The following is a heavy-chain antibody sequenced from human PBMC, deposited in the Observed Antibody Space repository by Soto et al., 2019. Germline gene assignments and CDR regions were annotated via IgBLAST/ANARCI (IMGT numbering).Heavy chain of an antibody. D-gene: IGHD5-12*01. CDR3: ARFPLYGGYVSRTYYYYGMDV. J-gene: IGHJ6*02. V-gene: IGHV1-2*04. CDR2: INPNSGGT. Sequence: ASVKVSCKASGYTFTGDYMHWVRQAPGQGLEWMGWINPNSGGTNYAQKFQGWVTMTRDTSISTAYMELSRLRSDDTAVYYSARFPLYGGYVSRTYYYYGMDVWGQGTTVTVSS. CDR1: GYTFTGDY.